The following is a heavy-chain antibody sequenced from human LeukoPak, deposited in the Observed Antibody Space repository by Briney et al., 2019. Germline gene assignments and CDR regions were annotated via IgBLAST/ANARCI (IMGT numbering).Heavy chain of an antibody. CDR1: GGSISSSSYY. J-gene: IGHJ4*02. CDR2: IYYSGST. Sequence: SETLSLTCTVSGGSISSSSYYWSWIRQPPGKGLEWIGSIYYSGSTYYNPSLKSRVTISVDTSKNQFSLKLSSVTAADTAVYYCASLGAVAAAGDWGQGTLVTVSS. V-gene: IGHV4-39*07. CDR3: ASLGAVAAAGD. D-gene: IGHD6-13*01.